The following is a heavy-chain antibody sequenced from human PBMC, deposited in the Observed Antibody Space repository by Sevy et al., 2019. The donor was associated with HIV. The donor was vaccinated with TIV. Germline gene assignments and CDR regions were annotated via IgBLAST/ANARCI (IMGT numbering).Heavy chain of an antibody. J-gene: IGHJ4*02. CDR2: IHYSGNS. V-gene: IGHV4-59*01. CDR3: ARGWPVQQQLDYFDY. D-gene: IGHD6-13*01. CDR1: GGSISSYY. Sequence: SETLSLTCTVSGGSISSYYWNWIRQPPGKGLEYIGYIHYSGNSDYTPSLKSRVTISLDTSKNQFSLMLSSVTAADTAVYYCARGWPVQQQLDYFDYWGQGTLVTVSS.